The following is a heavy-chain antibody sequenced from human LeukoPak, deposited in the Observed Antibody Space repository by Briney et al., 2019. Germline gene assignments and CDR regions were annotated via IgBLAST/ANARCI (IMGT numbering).Heavy chain of an antibody. V-gene: IGHV3-33*06. D-gene: IGHD5-12*01. CDR2: IWYDGSRT. CDR3: AKGGPRWAADCDY. Sequence: GGSLRLSCAASGFTFSAYGMHWVRQAPGKGLEWVAAIWYDGSRTYYADSLKGRFTISRDNSKNTLFLQMNSLRAEDTGVYFCAKGGPRWAADCDYWGQGTLVTVSS. CDR1: GFTFSAYG. J-gene: IGHJ4*02.